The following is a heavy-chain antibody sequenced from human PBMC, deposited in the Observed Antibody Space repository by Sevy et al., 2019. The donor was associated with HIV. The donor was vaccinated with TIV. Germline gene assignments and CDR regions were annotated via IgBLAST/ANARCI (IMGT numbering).Heavy chain of an antibody. CDR3: ARDADWSLNY. CDR2: ISHDTTVK. CDR1: GFTFSDYV. Sequence: GGSLRLSCAASGFTFSDYVMHWVRQAPGKGLEWLAHISHDTTVKYYADSLKGRFTISRDNSKNTLYLQMNSLRHEDTAVYHCARDADWSLNYWGQGTLVTVSS. V-gene: IGHV3-30*04. D-gene: IGHD3-9*01. J-gene: IGHJ4*02.